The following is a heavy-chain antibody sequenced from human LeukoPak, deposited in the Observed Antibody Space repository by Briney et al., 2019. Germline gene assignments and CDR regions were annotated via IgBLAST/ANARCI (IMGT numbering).Heavy chain of an antibody. CDR2: ISGSGGST. CDR1: GFTFSSYA. Sequence: PGGSLRLSCAASGFTFSSYAMSWVRQAPGKGLEWVSAISGSGGSTYYADSVKGRFTISRDNAKNSLYLQMNSLRAEDTAVYYCARDSEPVHQSYYYDSSGYNYWGQGTLVTVSS. CDR3: ARDSEPVHQSYYYDSSGYNY. D-gene: IGHD3-22*01. V-gene: IGHV3-23*01. J-gene: IGHJ4*02.